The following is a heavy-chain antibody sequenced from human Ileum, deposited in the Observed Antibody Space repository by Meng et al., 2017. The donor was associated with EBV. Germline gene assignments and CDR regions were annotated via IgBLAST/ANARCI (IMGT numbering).Heavy chain of an antibody. CDR1: GGSISSYY. CDR2: IYYSGCT. J-gene: IGHJ4*02. V-gene: IGHV4-59*01. D-gene: IGHD3-22*01. CDR3: AGSDSSGYYYLY. Sequence: VQSLDSGPVLVKLSEPLYLTCTVSGGSISSYYVSWIRQPPGKGLEWIGYIYYSGCTNYNPSVKSRVTISVDTSKNQFSLKLSSVTAADTAVYYCAGSDSSGYYYLYWGQGTLVTVSS.